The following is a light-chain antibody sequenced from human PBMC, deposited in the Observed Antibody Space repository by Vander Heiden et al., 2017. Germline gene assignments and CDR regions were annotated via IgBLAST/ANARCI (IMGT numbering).Light chain of an antibody. CDR1: QSISSY. J-gene: IGKJ1*01. CDR2: AAS. CDR3: QQSYSTPPWT. V-gene: IGKV1-39*01. Sequence: DIQMTQSPSSLSASVGDRVTITCRASQSISSYLNWYQQKPGKAPKLLIYAASSLPSGVPSRFRGSGSGTDFTLTISSLQPEDFATYYCQQSYSTPPWTFGQGTKVEIK.